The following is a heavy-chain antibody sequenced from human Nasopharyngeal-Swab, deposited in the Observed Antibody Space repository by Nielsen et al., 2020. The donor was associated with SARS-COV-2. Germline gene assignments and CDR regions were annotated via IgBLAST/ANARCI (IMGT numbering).Heavy chain of an antibody. CDR1: GFSFDDYA. Sequence: GGSLRLSCVASGFSFDDYAMHWVRQAPGKGLEWVSGISWNSGSIGYADSVKGRFTISRDNAKNSLYLQMNSLRAEDTALYYCAALLDYGDYGPDYWGQGTLVTVSS. D-gene: IGHD4-17*01. CDR3: AALLDYGDYGPDY. CDR2: ISWNSGSI. V-gene: IGHV3-9*01. J-gene: IGHJ4*02.